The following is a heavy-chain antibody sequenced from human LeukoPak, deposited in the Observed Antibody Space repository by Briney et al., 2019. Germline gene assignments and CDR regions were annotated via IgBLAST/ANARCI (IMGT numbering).Heavy chain of an antibody. CDR1: GFTFSSYG. CDR3: AKDREYSGYEYFDY. CDR2: IRYDGSNK. J-gene: IGHJ4*02. V-gene: IGHV3-30*02. Sequence: PGGSLRLSCAASGFTFSSYGMHWVRQAPGKGLEWVAFIRYDGSNKYYADFVKGRFTISRDNSKNTLYLQMNSPRAEDTAVYYCAKDREYSGYEYFDYWGQGTLVTVSS. D-gene: IGHD5-12*01.